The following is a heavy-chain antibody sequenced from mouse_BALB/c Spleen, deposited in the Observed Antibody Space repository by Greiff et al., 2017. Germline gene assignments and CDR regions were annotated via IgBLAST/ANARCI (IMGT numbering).Heavy chain of an antibody. V-gene: IGHV14-4*02. CDR3: NGQKGTATNY. D-gene: IGHD1-2*01. Sequence: EVQLQQSGAELVRSGASVKLSCTASGFNINDYYMHWVKQRPEQGLEWIGWIDPENGDTEYAPKFQGKATMTADTSSNTAYLQLSSLTSEDTAVYYCNGQKGTATNYWGQGTTLTVSS. CDR1: GFNINDYY. CDR2: IDPENGDT. J-gene: IGHJ2*01.